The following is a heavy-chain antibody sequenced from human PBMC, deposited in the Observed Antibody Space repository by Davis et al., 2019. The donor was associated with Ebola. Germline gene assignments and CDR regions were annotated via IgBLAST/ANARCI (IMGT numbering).Heavy chain of an antibody. V-gene: IGHV3-23*01. CDR2: ISSSGHST. Sequence: GESLKISCAASGFTFSHYAMNWVRQAPGRGLEWVSTISSSGHSTFYADSVKGRFTISRDNSINTVYLQMNSLRDEDTAVYFCAKVVVFDVVLPNWFDPWGQGTLVTVSS. J-gene: IGHJ5*02. D-gene: IGHD2-21*01. CDR1: GFTFSHYA. CDR3: AKVVVFDVVLPNWFDP.